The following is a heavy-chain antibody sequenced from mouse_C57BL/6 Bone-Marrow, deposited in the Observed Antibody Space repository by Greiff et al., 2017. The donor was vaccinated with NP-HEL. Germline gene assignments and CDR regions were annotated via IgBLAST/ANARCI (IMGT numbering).Heavy chain of an antibody. CDR3: ARLYYGYDEFDY. V-gene: IGHV8-8*01. Sequence: QVQLQQSGPGILQPSQTLSLTCSFSGFSLSTFGMGVGWIRQPSGKGLEWLAHIWWDDDKYYNPALKSRLTISKDTSKNQVFLKIANVDTADTATYYCARLYYGYDEFDYWGQGTTLTVSS. J-gene: IGHJ2*01. CDR1: GFSLSTFGMG. D-gene: IGHD2-2*01. CDR2: IWWDDDK.